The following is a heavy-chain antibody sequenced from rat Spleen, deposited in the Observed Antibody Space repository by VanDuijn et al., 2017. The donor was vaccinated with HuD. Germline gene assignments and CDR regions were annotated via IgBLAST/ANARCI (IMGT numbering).Heavy chain of an antibody. CDR3: ARGYVMDA. Sequence: EVQLVESGGGLVQPGRSMKLSCAASGFTFSDYYMAWVRQAPTKGLEWVATIDYDVNSIYYRDSVKGRFTISRDNAKNTQYLQMDSLRSEDTATYYCARGYVMDAWGQGASVTVSS. V-gene: IGHV5-7*01. CDR2: IDYDVNSI. J-gene: IGHJ4*01. CDR1: GFTFSDYY.